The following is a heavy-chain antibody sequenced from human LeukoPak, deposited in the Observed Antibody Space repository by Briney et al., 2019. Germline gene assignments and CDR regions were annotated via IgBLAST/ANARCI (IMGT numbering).Heavy chain of an antibody. Sequence: ASVKVSCKASGYTFTSYGISWVRQAPGQGLEWMGRIIPILGIANYAQKFQGRVTITADKSTSTAYMELSSLRSEDTAVYYCVREGWGANVGIWGQGTMVTVSS. CDR2: IIPILGIA. J-gene: IGHJ3*02. CDR3: VREGWGANVGI. V-gene: IGHV1-69*04. D-gene: IGHD3-16*02. CDR1: GYTFTSYG.